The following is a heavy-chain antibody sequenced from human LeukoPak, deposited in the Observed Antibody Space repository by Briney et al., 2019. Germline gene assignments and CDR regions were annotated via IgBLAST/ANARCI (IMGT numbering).Heavy chain of an antibody. CDR2: INHSGST. V-gene: IGHV4-34*01. CDR1: GGSSSGYY. CDR3: ARASSGWNKDFDY. D-gene: IGHD6-19*01. Sequence: SETLSLTCAVYGGSSSGYYWSWIRQPPGKGLEWIGEINHSGSTNYNPSLKSRVTISVDTSKNQFSLKLSSVTAADTAVYYCARASSGWNKDFDYWGQGTLVTVSS. J-gene: IGHJ4*02.